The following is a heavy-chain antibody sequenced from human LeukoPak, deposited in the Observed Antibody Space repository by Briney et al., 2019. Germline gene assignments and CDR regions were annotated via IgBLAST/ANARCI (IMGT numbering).Heavy chain of an antibody. CDR3: ATRAGLGKPYYFDY. Sequence: SETLSLTCAVYGGSLSGRYWAWIRQPPGKGLEWIGQINHSGSTNYNPSLKSRVTISVDTSKNQFSLKLSSVTAADTAVYYCATRAGLGKPYYFDYWGQGSLVTVSS. CDR1: GGSLSGRY. J-gene: IGHJ4*02. D-gene: IGHD7-27*01. CDR2: INHSGST. V-gene: IGHV4-34*01.